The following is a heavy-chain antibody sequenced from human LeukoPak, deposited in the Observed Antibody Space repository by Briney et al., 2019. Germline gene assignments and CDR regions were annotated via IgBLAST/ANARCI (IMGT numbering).Heavy chain of an antibody. V-gene: IGHV1-18*01. CDR2: MHPGNGNT. CDR3: AREGSYCVGGDCYSFDF. CDR1: GYTFTSYG. J-gene: IGHJ4*02. Sequence: GASVKVSCKASGYTFTSYGISWVRQAPGLGPGWMGWMHPGNGNTRYAEKFQGRVTMTRDTSINTAYMDLSSLRSDDTAVYYCAREGSYCVGGDCYSFDFWGQGTLITVSS. D-gene: IGHD2-21*02.